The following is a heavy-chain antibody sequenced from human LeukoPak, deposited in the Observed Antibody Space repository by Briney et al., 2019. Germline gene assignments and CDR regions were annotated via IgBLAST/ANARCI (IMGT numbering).Heavy chain of an antibody. CDR2: ISSSGSTI. V-gene: IGHV3-11*04. D-gene: IGHD5-12*01. Sequence: GGSLRLSCAASGFTFSDYYMSWIRQAPGKGLEWVSYISSSGSTIYYADSVKGRFTISRDNSKNTLYLQMNSLRAEDTAVYYCARSDSGYDYYYYYGMDVWGQGTTVTVSS. CDR1: GFTFSDYY. J-gene: IGHJ6*02. CDR3: ARSDSGYDYYYYYGMDV.